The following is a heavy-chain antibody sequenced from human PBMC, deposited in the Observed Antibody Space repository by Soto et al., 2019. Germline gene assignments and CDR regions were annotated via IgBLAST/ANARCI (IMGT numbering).Heavy chain of an antibody. CDR1: GDSVSSNSAA. Sequence: SQTLSLTCAISGDSVSSNSAAWNWIRQSPSRGLEWLGRTYYRSKWYNDYAVSVKSRITITPDTSKNQFSLQLNSVTPEDTAVYYCARGEWELLLRYYYYGMDVWGQGTTVTVSS. D-gene: IGHD1-26*01. J-gene: IGHJ6*02. CDR3: ARGEWELLLRYYYYGMDV. CDR2: TYYRSKWYN. V-gene: IGHV6-1*01.